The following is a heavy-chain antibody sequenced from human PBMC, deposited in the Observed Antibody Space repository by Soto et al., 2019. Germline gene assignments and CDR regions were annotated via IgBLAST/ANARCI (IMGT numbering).Heavy chain of an antibody. D-gene: IGHD5-12*01. CDR3: ARSSGYVPGGY. J-gene: IGHJ4*02. V-gene: IGHV4-38-2*01. CDR1: GYPISSGYY. Sequence: TAETLSLTCAVSGYPISSGYYWGWIRQPPGKGLEWIGIIHHSGSTYYNPSLRSRITISVDTSKNQSSLKMPSVTAADTAVYYCARSSGYVPGGYWGQGILVTVSS. CDR2: IHHSGST.